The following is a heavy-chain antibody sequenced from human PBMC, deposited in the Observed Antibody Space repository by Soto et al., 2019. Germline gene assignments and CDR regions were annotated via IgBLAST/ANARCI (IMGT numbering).Heavy chain of an antibody. CDR1: GYTFTSYA. CDR2: ISAYNGNT. V-gene: IGHV1-18*04. J-gene: IGHJ4*02. Sequence: QIQLLQSGTEVKKPGASVKVSCKASGYTFTSYAISWVRQAPGQGLEWMGWISAYNGNTDSAQKFQGRVTMTIDTSTTTAYMDLRSLRSDDTAVYYCASYYLDYWGQGTLVTVSS. CDR3: ASYYLDY.